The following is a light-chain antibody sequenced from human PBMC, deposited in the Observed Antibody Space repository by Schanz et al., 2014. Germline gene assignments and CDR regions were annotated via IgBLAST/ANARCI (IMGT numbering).Light chain of an antibody. CDR1: QSVSSY. Sequence: EIVLTQSPATLSLSPGERATLSCRASQSVSSYLAWYQQKPGQAPRLLIYGASTRATGIPARFSGSGSGTDFTLTISSLQAEDVAVYYCLQYYGDPLTFGGGTKVEIK. V-gene: IGKV3-15*01. J-gene: IGKJ4*01. CDR2: GAS. CDR3: LQYYGDPLT.